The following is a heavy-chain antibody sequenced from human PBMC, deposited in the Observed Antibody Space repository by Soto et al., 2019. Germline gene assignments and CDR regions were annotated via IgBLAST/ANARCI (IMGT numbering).Heavy chain of an antibody. Sequence: SETLSLTCTVSGGSISSYYWSWIRQPPGKGLEWIGYIYYSGSTNYNPSLKSRVTISVDTSKNQFSLKLSSVTAADTAVYYCARVEVAAKWPNWFDPWGQGTLVTVSS. V-gene: IGHV4-59*01. CDR2: IYYSGST. D-gene: IGHD1-26*01. CDR3: ARVEVAAKWPNWFDP. J-gene: IGHJ5*02. CDR1: GGSISSYY.